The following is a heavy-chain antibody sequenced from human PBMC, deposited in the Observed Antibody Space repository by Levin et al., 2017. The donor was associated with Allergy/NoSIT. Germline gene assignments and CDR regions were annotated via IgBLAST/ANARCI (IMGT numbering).Heavy chain of an antibody. Sequence: GGSLRLSCAASGFTFSSYAMHWVRQAPGKGLEWVAVISYDGSNKYYADSVKGRFTISRDNSKNTLYLQMNSLRAEDTAVYYCASKSSSSEYDYWGQGTLVTVSS. J-gene: IGHJ4*02. CDR3: ASKSSSSEYDY. CDR2: ISYDGSNK. V-gene: IGHV3-30-3*01. CDR1: GFTFSSYA. D-gene: IGHD6-13*01.